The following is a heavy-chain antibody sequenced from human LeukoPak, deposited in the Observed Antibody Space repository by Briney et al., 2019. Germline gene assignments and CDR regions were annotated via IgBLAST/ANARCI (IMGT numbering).Heavy chain of an antibody. J-gene: IGHJ5*02. CDR1: SGSIISDDFY. CDR2: IFYSGNT. D-gene: IGHD6-25*01. Sequence: PSETLSLTCTVSSGSIISDDFYCGWIRQPRGKGLEWIARIFYSGNTYYNSSPKTRVTISVDRSKNKFSLILTSVTAADTAVYYCARDCCGYRSWFAPWSQGTLVTVSS. V-gene: IGHV4-39*07. CDR3: ARDCCGYRSWFAP.